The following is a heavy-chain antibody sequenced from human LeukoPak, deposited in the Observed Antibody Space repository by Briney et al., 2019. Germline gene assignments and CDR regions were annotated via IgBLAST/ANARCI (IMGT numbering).Heavy chain of an antibody. Sequence: GSLRLSCAASGFTFSSYSMNWVRQAPGKGLEWVSSISSSSSYIYYADSVEGRFTISRDNAKNSLYLQMNSLRAEDTAVYSCATDGIAGSRDYSGQGSLVTASP. J-gene: IGHJ4*01. CDR3: ATDGIAGSRDY. CDR2: ISSSSSYI. CDR1: GFTFSSYS. V-gene: IGHV3-21*01. D-gene: IGHD1-20*01.